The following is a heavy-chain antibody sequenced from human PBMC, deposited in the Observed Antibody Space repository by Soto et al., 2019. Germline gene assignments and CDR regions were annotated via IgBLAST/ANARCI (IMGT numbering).Heavy chain of an antibody. D-gene: IGHD3-10*01. V-gene: IGHV3-33*01. Sequence: QIQLVESGGGVVQPGRSLRLSCGASGYSFRSYCMHWVRRVPGKGLEWVALIWYDGSKKYYADSVKGRFTVSRDDDRSTLYLRMGSMVAEAAGLYYCVRDPGSREYYYDYWGQGTLVTVS. J-gene: IGHJ4*02. CDR1: GYSFRSYC. CDR2: IWYDGSKK. CDR3: VRDPGSREYYYDY.